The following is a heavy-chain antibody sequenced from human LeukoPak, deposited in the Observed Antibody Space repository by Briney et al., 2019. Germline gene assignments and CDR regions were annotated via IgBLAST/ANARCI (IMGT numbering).Heavy chain of an antibody. CDR3: ARDRGWDVAMVLDY. V-gene: IGHV3-30-3*01. Sequence: PGRSLRLSCAASGFTFSSYAMHWVRQAPGKGLEWVAVISYDGNNKYYADSVKGRFTISRDDSKNTLYLQMNSLRAEDTAVYYCARDRGWDVAMVLDYXXXGTLVTVSS. D-gene: IGHD3-10*01. CDR1: GFTFSSYA. CDR2: ISYDGNNK. J-gene: IGHJ4*03.